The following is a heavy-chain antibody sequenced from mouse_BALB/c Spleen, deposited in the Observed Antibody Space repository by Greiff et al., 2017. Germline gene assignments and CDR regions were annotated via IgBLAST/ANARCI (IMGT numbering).Heavy chain of an antibody. Sequence: PGQGLEWIGYINPSSGYTEYNQKFKDKTTLTADKSSSTAYMQLSSLTSEDSAVYYCASWDYFFAYWGQGTLVTVSA. CDR2: INPSSGYT. D-gene: IGHD1-1*01. CDR3: ASWDYFFAY. J-gene: IGHJ3*01. V-gene: IGHV1-4*02.